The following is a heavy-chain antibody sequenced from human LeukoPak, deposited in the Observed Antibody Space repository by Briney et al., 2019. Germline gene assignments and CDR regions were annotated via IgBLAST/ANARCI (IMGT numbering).Heavy chain of an antibody. Sequence: ASVKVSCKASGYTFTSYDINWVRQATGQGLEWMGWMNPNSGNTGYAQKFQGRVTMTRNTSISAAYMELSSLRSEDTAVYYCAREPDDYSNYLLDCWGQGTLVTVSS. CDR1: GYTFTSYD. V-gene: IGHV1-8*01. CDR2: MNPNSGNT. CDR3: AREPDDYSNYLLDC. D-gene: IGHD4-11*01. J-gene: IGHJ4*02.